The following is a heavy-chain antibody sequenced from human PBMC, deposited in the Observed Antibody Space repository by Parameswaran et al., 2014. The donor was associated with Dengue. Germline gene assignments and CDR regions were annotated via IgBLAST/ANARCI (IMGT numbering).Heavy chain of an antibody. CDR2: MNSNSGNT. J-gene: IGHJ4*02. D-gene: IGHD3-10*01. Sequence: WVRQAPGQGLEWMGWMNSNSGNTGYAQNFQSSVTMTRNTSISAAYMELSSLRSGDTGVYYCARGRGGTVDRGFVDYWGQGTLVTVSS. CDR3: ARGRGGTVDRGFVDY. V-gene: IGHV1-8*01.